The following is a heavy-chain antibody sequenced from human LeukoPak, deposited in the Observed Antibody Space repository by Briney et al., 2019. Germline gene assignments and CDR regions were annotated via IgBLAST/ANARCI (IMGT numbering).Heavy chain of an antibody. J-gene: IGHJ4*02. CDR1: GGSISSYY. Sequence: SSETLSLTCTVSGGSISSYYWSWVRQPPGKGLEWIGYIYYGGSTNYNPSLKSRVTISVETSKNQFSLKLSSVTAADTAVYYCARGGYSIFDYWGQGTLVTVSS. V-gene: IGHV4-59*01. CDR3: ARGGYSIFDY. CDR2: IYYGGST. D-gene: IGHD4-11*01.